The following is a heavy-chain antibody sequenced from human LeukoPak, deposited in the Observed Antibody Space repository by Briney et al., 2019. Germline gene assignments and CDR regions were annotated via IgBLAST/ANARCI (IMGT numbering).Heavy chain of an antibody. V-gene: IGHV3-11*04. CDR3: AKHVVGVGFDY. CDR2: ISSSGSNI. D-gene: IGHD3-22*01. Sequence: GGSLRLSCAASGFTFSDYYMSWIRQAPGKGLEWVAYISSSGSNIHYADSVKGRFTISRDNSKNTLYLQMNSLRAEDTAVYYCAKHVVGVGFDYWGQGTLVTVSS. J-gene: IGHJ4*02. CDR1: GFTFSDYY.